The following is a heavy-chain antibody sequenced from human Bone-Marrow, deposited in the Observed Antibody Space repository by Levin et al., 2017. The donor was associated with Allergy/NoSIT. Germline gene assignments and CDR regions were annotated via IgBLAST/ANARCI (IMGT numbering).Heavy chain of an antibody. D-gene: IGHD5-12*01. V-gene: IGHV4-39*07. CDR1: GGSISSSSYY. CDR3: AREVAYDGPSDYSGMDV. CDR2: IYYSGST. Sequence: SQTLSLTCTVSGGSISSSSYYWGWIRQPPGEGLEWIGTIYYSGSTYYHPSLKSRVTISIDMSKNQFSLKLSSVTAAATAVYYCAREVAYDGPSDYSGMDVWGQGTTVTVSS. J-gene: IGHJ6*02.